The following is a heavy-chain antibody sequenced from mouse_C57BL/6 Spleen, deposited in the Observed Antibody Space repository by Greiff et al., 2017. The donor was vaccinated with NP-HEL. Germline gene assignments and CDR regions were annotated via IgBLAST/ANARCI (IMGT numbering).Heavy chain of an antibody. Sequence: EVKLMESGPELVKPGASVKISCKASGYSFTDYNMNWVKQSNGKSLEWIGVINPNYGTTSYNQKFKGKATLTVDTSSSTAYMQLSSLTSEDSAVYFCAPYYYGSSYFDYWGQVTTLTVSS. J-gene: IGHJ2*01. CDR3: APYYYGSSYFDY. V-gene: IGHV1-39*01. CDR1: GYSFTDYN. D-gene: IGHD1-1*01. CDR2: INPNYGTT.